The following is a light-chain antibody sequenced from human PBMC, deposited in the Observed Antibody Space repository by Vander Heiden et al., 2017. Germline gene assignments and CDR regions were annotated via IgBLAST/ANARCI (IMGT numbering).Light chain of an antibody. CDR1: QSNSRY. CDR2: GAS. J-gene: IGKJ2*01. Sequence: DIQMTQSPSSLSASVGDRVSHTCRASQSNSRYMNWYQQKPGKAPKLLIYGASSLQSGVPSRFSGSGSGTDFTLTISSLQSEDFATYYCQQKDTFGQGTKLEIK. V-gene: IGKV1-39*01. CDR3: QQKDT.